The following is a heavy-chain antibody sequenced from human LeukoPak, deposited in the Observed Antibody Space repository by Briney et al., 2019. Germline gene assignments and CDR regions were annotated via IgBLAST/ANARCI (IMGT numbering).Heavy chain of an antibody. V-gene: IGHV4-39*01. Sequence: SETLSLTCTVSGGSIRSGTYYWGWIRQPPGKGLEWIGSIYYSGSTYYNPSLKSRVTISVDTSKNQFSLKLNSVTAADTAVYYCARRSGSGSYFRCYFDYWGQGTLVTVSS. J-gene: IGHJ4*02. CDR2: IYYSGST. D-gene: IGHD3-10*01. CDR1: GGSIRSGTYY. CDR3: ARRSGSGSYFRCYFDY.